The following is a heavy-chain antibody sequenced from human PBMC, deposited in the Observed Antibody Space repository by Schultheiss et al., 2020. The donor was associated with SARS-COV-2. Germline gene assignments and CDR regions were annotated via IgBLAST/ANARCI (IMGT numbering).Heavy chain of an antibody. V-gene: IGHV3-23*01. Sequence: GGSLRLSCAASGFTFSSFGMSWVRQAPGKGLEWVSRITDSGGSTYYADSVKGRFTISRDNSKDILYLQLNSLRAENTAVYYCARDSLPATGLLDYWGQGTLVTVSS. CDR2: ITDSGGST. CDR3: ARDSLPATGLLDY. J-gene: IGHJ4*02. CDR1: GFTFSSFG. D-gene: IGHD6-13*01.